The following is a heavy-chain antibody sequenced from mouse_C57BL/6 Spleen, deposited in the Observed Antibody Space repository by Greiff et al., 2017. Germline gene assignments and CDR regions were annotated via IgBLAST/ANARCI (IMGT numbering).Heavy chain of an antibody. J-gene: IGHJ1*03. CDR1: GYAFSSSW. Sequence: QVQLQQSGPELVKPGASVKISCKASGYAFSSSWMNWVKQRPGKGLEWIGRIYPGDGDTNYNGKFKGKATLTADKSSSTAYMQLSSLTSEDSAVYFCARSVYYDYDGWYFDVWGTGTTVTVSS. CDR3: ARSVYYDYDGWYFDV. V-gene: IGHV1-82*01. CDR2: IYPGDGDT. D-gene: IGHD2-4*01.